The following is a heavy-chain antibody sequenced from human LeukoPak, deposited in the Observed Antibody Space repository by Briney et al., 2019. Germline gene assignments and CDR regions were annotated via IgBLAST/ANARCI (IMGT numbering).Heavy chain of an antibody. V-gene: IGHV1-69*13. CDR2: IIPIFGTA. J-gene: IGHJ6*02. CDR1: GGTFISYA. CDR3: ANTRGSIAARTYYYYGMDV. D-gene: IGHD6-6*01. Sequence: SVKVSCKASGGTFISYAISWVRQAPGQGLEWMGGIIPIFGTANYAQKFQGRVTITADESTSTAYMELSSLRSEDTAVYYCANTRGSIAARTYYYYGMDVWGQGTTITVSS.